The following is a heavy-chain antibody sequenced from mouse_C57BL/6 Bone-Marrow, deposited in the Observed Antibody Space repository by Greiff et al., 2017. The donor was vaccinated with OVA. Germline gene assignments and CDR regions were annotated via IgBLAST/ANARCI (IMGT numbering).Heavy chain of an antibody. CDR3: TRKPTPWGYYGSSSYAMDY. Sequence: VQLQQSGTVLARPGASVKMSCKTSGYTFTSYWMHWVKQRPGPGLEWIGAIYPGNSDTSYNQKFKGKAKLTAVTSASTAYMELSSLTHEDSAVYYCTRKPTPWGYYGSSSYAMDYWGQGTSVTVSS. J-gene: IGHJ4*01. CDR2: IYPGNSDT. CDR1: GYTFTSYW. D-gene: IGHD1-1*01. V-gene: IGHV1-5*01.